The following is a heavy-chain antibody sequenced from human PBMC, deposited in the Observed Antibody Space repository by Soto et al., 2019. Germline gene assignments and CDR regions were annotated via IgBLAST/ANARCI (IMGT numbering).Heavy chain of an antibody. CDR2: ISAYNGNT. CDR1: GYTFTSYG. Sequence: ASVKVSCNASGYTFTSYGISWVRQAPGQGLEWMGWISAYNGNTNYAQKLQGRVTMTTDTSTSTAYMELRSLRSDDTAVYYCARATRATNNYYSYYMDVGGKGTTVTVSS. CDR3: ARATRATNNYYSYYMDV. J-gene: IGHJ6*03. D-gene: IGHD1-26*01. V-gene: IGHV1-18*01.